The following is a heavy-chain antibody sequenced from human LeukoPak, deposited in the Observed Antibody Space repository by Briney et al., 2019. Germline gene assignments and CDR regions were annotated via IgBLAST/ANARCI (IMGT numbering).Heavy chain of an antibody. J-gene: IGHJ4*02. CDR2: IGNTGSP. V-gene: IGHV4-4*02. Sequence: SETLSLTCAVSGGSISSSNWWTWVRKPPGKGVEWVGEIGNTGSPNYNPSLQNRVTISVDKSNNQFSLKLSSVTAADTAVYHCSRDSSGLTNWGQGTLVTVSS. CDR3: SRDSSGLTN. CDR1: GGSISSSNW. D-gene: IGHD6-19*01.